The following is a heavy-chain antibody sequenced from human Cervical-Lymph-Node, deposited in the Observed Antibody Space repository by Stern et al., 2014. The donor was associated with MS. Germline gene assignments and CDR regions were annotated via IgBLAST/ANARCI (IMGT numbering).Heavy chain of an antibody. V-gene: IGHV1-69*01. CDR3: AREKAGSYDAFDI. CDR1: GGTFSSYG. D-gene: IGHD1-26*01. CDR2: IIPVFGTT. Sequence: QVQLVQSGAEVKKPGSSVKVSCKASGGTFSSYGISWVRQAPGQGLQWMGRIIPVFGTTNYAQKFQGSVTLTADESTSTAYMELSSLRSEDTAMYYCAREKAGSYDAFDIWGQGTMVTVSS. J-gene: IGHJ3*02.